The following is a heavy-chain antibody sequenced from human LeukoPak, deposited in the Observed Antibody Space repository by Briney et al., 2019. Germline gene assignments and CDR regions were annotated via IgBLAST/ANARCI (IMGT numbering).Heavy chain of an antibody. V-gene: IGHV1-18*01. D-gene: IGHD5/OR15-5a*01. J-gene: IGHJ6*02. Sequence: ASVKVSCKASGGTFSSYAISWVRQAPGQGLEWMGWISAYNGNTNYVQKLQGRVTMTTDTSTSTAYMELRSLRSDDTAVYYCARGTLYDGELYYYGMDVWGQGTTVTVSS. CDR3: ARGTLYDGELYYYGMDV. CDR1: GGTFSSYA. CDR2: ISAYNGNT.